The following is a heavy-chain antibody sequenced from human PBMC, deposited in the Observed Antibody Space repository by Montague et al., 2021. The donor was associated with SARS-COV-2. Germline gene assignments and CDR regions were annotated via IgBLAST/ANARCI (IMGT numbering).Heavy chain of an antibody. V-gene: IGHV4-30-4*08. Sequence: TLSLTCTVSGGSISSSNYYWGWIRQPPGKGLEWIGYMRLSGDSXYNPSLKGRVSISIDTTKNQFSLKLNSVTAADTAVYYCARDRGLGVAENFDCWGQGTLVTVSS. J-gene: IGHJ4*02. CDR3: ARDRGLGVAENFDC. CDR2: MRLSGDS. D-gene: IGHD3-10*01. CDR1: GGSISSSNYY.